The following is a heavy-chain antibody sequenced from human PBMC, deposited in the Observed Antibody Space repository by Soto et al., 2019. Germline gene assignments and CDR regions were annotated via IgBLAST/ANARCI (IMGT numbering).Heavy chain of an antibody. CDR3: ARGGYCTSGRCYSSVVES. V-gene: IGHV5-51*01. CDR2: IYPGDSDT. Sequence: RGESLKISCKGSGYSFTSYWIGWVRQMPGKGLEWMGIIYPGDSDTRYSPSFQGQVTISADKSISTAYLQWSSLKASDTAMYYCARGGYCTSGRCYSSVVESWGQETRVTVSS. J-gene: IGHJ4*02. CDR1: GYSFTSYW. D-gene: IGHD2-8*01.